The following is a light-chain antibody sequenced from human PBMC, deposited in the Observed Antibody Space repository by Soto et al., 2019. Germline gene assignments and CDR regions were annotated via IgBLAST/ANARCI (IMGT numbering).Light chain of an antibody. Sequence: DIRLTQSPSSLSASVGDIVTITCRASQSVHNYLHWFQVKPGKAPKILISTALTLQGGVPSRFSGSGSGTDFTLTIASLQPEDVATYYCQQTFSTLITFGGGTRVEI. CDR3: QQTFSTLIT. J-gene: IGKJ4*01. V-gene: IGKV1-39*01. CDR2: TAL. CDR1: QSVHNY.